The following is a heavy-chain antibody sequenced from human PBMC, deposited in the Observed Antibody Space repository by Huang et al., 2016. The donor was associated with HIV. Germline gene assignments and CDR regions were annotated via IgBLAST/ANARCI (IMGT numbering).Heavy chain of an antibody. V-gene: IGHV1-69*01. CDR1: GGTFSRYA. D-gene: IGHD1-26*01. CDR2: IIPIFGTT. J-gene: IGHJ6*02. Sequence: QVQVVQSGAEVKKPGSSVKVSCKASGGTFSRYAISWGRQAPGQGLEWMGGIIPIFGTTTYAQKFTGRVTITADESTSTVYMELSSLRPEDTAVYYCAGSDTDDQYYYYYGMDVWGQGTTVTVSS. CDR3: AGSDTDDQYYYYYGMDV.